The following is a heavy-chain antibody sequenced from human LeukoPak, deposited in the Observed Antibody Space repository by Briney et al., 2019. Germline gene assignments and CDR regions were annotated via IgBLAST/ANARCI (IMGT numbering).Heavy chain of an antibody. CDR3: ARDRKYHDFWSGYSDV. J-gene: IGHJ3*01. CDR2: IYYSGST. Sequence: SQTLSLTCTVSGDSISSANYYWSWVRQPPGKGLEWIGYIYYSGSTYYNPSLKSRVTISSDMSKSQFSLKLSSVTAADTAVYYCARDRKYHDFWSGYSDVWGQGTVVTVSS. CDR1: GDSISSANYY. D-gene: IGHD3-3*01. V-gene: IGHV4-30-4*01.